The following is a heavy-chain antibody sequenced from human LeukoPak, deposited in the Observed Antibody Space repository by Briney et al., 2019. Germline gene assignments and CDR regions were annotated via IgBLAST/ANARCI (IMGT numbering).Heavy chain of an antibody. V-gene: IGHV1-69*13. CDR3: ARGPPLVRGEHGVGYYYYGMDV. CDR2: IIPIFGTA. D-gene: IGHD3-10*01. Sequence: ASVKVSCKASGYTFSSYAISWVRQAPGQGLEWMGGIIPIFGTANYAQKFQGRVTITADESTSTAYMELSSLRSEDTAVYYCARGPPLVRGEHGVGYYYYGMDVWGQGTTVTVSS. J-gene: IGHJ6*02. CDR1: GYTFSSYA.